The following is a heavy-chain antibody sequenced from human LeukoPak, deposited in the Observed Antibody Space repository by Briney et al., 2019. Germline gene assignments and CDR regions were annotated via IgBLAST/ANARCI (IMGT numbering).Heavy chain of an antibody. J-gene: IGHJ3*02. D-gene: IGHD3/OR15-3a*01. V-gene: IGHV1-46*01. Sequence: ASVKVSCKASGYTFTGYYMHWVRQAPGQGLEWMGIINPSGDSTSYAQKFQGRVTMTRDTSTSTVYMELSSLRSEDTAVYYCARFRTGTAFDIWGQGTMVTVSS. CDR1: GYTFTGYY. CDR3: ARFRTGTAFDI. CDR2: INPSGDST.